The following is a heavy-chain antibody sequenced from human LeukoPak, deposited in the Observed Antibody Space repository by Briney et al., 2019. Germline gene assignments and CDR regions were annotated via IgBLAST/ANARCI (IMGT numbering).Heavy chain of an antibody. D-gene: IGHD6-19*01. CDR1: GFTFSSYE. J-gene: IGHJ1*01. CDR2: ISSGGTTT. V-gene: IGHV3-48*03. CDR3: ARASVWYGPN. Sequence: GGSLRLSCAASGFTFSSYEMNWVRQAPGKGLEWVSYISSGGTTTYYGDSVKGRFTVSRDNAKNSLYLQMNSLRVEDTAVYYCARASVWYGPNWGQGTLVTVSS.